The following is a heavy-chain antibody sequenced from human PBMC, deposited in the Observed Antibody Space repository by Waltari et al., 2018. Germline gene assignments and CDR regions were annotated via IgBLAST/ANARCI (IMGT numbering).Heavy chain of an antibody. J-gene: IGHJ6*02. CDR1: GFTVSSNY. CDR2: IYGGGST. V-gene: IGHV3-53*01. D-gene: IGHD3-3*01. Sequence: SGFTVSSNYMSWVRQVPGKGLGWVSVIYGGGSTYYADSVKGRFTISRDNSKNTLYLQMNSLRAEDTAVYYCARDPGGIFGVVYYYYGMDVWGQGTTVTVSS. CDR3: ARDPGGIFGVVYYYYGMDV.